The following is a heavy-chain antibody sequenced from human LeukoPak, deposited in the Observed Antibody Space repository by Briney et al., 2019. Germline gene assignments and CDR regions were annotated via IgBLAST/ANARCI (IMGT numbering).Heavy chain of an antibody. D-gene: IGHD5-24*01. J-gene: IGHJ4*02. V-gene: IGHV1-69*05. CDR2: IIPIFGTA. Sequence: ASVKVSCKASGGTFSSYAISWVRQAPGQGLEWMGRIIPIFGTANYAQKFQGRVTITTDESTSTAYMELSSLRSGDTAVYYCARSEEMATIGGDYWGQGTLVTVSS. CDR3: ARSEEMATIGGDY. CDR1: GGTFSSYA.